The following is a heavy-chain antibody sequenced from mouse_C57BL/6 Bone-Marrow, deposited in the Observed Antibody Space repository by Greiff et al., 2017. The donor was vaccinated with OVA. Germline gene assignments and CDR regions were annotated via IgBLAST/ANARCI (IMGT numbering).Heavy chain of an antibody. CDR2: FYPGSGSI. D-gene: IGHD2-5*01. CDR3: ARHESYYSNYVDYAMDY. Sequence: QVQLQQSGAELVKPGASMKLSCKASGYTFTEYTIHWVKQRSGQGLEWIGWFYPGSGSIKYNEKFKDKATLTADKSSSTVYMELSRLTSEDSAVYFCARHESYYSNYVDYAMDYWGQGTSVTVSS. V-gene: IGHV1-62-2*01. CDR1: GYTFTEYT. J-gene: IGHJ4*01.